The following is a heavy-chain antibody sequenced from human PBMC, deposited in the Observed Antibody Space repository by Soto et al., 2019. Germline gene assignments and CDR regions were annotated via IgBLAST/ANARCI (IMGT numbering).Heavy chain of an antibody. CDR2: IKSDGTVT. CDR3: ARENYDFWSGYYLDY. Sequence: SGGSLRLACVVSGITFSTYRMHWVRQAPGKGLVWVSHIKSDGTVTHYTDSVRGRFIISRDNAKNTLFLQMNSLRAEDTAVYYCARENYDFWSGYYLDYWGQGTLDTVSS. D-gene: IGHD3-3*01. J-gene: IGHJ4*02. V-gene: IGHV3-74*01. CDR1: GITFSTYR.